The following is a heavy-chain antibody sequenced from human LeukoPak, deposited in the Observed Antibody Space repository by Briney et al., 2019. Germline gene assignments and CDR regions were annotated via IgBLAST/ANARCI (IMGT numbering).Heavy chain of an antibody. Sequence: AGGSLRLSCAASGFSFSSYWMSWVRQTPGKGLEWVAHIKEDGSETDYVDSAKGRFTISRDNAKNSLYLQMNSLRAEDSAVYYCARVSQSAGDYWGQGTLVTVSS. CDR2: IKEDGSET. CDR3: ARVSQSAGDY. CDR1: GFSFSSYW. J-gene: IGHJ4*02. V-gene: IGHV3-7*01.